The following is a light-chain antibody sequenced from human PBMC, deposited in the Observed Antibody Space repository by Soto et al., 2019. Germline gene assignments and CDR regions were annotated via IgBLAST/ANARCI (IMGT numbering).Light chain of an antibody. J-gene: IGKJ5*01. CDR1: QDISNF. CDR3: QQYDSYPIT. CDR2: GAS. Sequence: DIPMTQSPSSLSASVGDRVTITCRASQDISNFLVWFQQKPGKAPKSLIYGASTLQSGVPSKFSGSGSGTDFTLTISNLQPEDFATYYCQQYDSYPITFGQGTRLEIK. V-gene: IGKV1-16*02.